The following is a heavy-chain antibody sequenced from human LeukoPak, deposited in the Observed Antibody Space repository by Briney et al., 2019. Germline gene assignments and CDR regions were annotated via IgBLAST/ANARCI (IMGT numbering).Heavy chain of an antibody. D-gene: IGHD6-19*01. J-gene: IGHJ4*02. CDR3: ARDTRSGWYRARDRLDY. CDR2: ISSSGSTI. CDR1: GFTFSSYE. V-gene: IGHV3-48*03. Sequence: GGSLRLSCAASGFTFSSYEMNWVRQAPGKGLEWVSYISSSGSTIYYADSVKGRYTISRDNAKNSLYLQMNSLRAEDTAVYYCARDTRSGWYRARDRLDYWGQGTLVTVSS.